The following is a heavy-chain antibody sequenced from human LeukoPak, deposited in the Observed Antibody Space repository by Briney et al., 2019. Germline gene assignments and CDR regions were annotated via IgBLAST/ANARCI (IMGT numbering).Heavy chain of an antibody. CDR2: ISAYNGNT. Sequence: GASVKVSCKASGYIFTGYYMHWVRQAPGQGLEWMGWISAYNGNTNYAQNLQGRVTMTTDTSTSTAYMELRRLRSDDTAVYYCARVAYYYIDVWGKGTTVTISS. J-gene: IGHJ6*03. CDR3: ARVAYYYIDV. V-gene: IGHV1-18*04. CDR1: GYIFTGYY.